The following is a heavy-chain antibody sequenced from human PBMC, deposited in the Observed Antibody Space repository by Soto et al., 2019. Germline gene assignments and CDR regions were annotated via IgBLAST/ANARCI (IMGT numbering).Heavy chain of an antibody. J-gene: IGHJ6*02. D-gene: IGHD3-10*01. Sequence: QVQLVQSGAEVKKPGSSVKVSCKASGGTFSSYAISWVRQAPGQGLERMGGIIPIFGTANYAQKFQGRVTITADESTSTAYKELSSLRSEDTAVYYCARYGVTLPSYYYYGMDVWGQGTTVTVSS. CDR3: ARYGVTLPSYYYYGMDV. CDR2: IIPIFGTA. CDR1: GGTFSSYA. V-gene: IGHV1-69*01.